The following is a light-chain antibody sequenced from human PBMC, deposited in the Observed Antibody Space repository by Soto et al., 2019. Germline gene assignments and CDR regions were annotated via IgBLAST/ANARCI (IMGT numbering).Light chain of an antibody. CDR3: QQSYSALYT. CDR1: QCIGSY. Sequence: DIQMTQSPSSLSASVGDRVAITCRASQCIGSYLHWYQQKPGKAPNLLIYGASSLQSGVPSRFSGSGSGTDFTLTISSLQPEDCATYYCQQSYSALYTFGQGTKLDIK. CDR2: GAS. J-gene: IGKJ2*01. V-gene: IGKV1-39*01.